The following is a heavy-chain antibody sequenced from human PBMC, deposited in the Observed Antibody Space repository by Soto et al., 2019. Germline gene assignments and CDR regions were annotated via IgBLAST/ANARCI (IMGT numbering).Heavy chain of an antibody. Sequence: QVQVVESGGGVVQPGRSLRLSCEVSGFTFSTYAMHWVRQAPGKGLEWVAVISYDGTNQYYTDSVKGRFTISRDSSMHTLYLQMNSLRAEDTAVYYCAKDHGTTVGTAGFDLWGRGTLVTVSS. D-gene: IGHD4-17*01. V-gene: IGHV3-30*18. CDR3: AKDHGTTVGTAGFDL. CDR1: GFTFSTYA. CDR2: ISYDGTNQ. J-gene: IGHJ2*01.